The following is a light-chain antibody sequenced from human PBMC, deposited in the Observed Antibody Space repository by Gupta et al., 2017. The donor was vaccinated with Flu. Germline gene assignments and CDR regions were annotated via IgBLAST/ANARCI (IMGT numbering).Light chain of an antibody. V-gene: IGKV3-20*01. CDR1: QSFHSNY. CDR3: QQYDSSPRT. CDR2: GAS. Sequence: TLSVATGESATRSSRSSQSFHSNYLAWYQQKPGQPPKLLIYGASSRETDVPDRFSGSGSGTDFTLTISRLEPEDFAVYFCQQYDSSPRTFGEGTKVEIK. J-gene: IGKJ4*01.